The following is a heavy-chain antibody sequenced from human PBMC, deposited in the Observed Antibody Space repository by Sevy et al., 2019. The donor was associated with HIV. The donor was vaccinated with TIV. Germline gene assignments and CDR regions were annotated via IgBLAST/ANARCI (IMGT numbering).Heavy chain of an antibody. Sequence: GGSLRLSCAASGFTFSYYTMNWVRQAPGKGLEWVSYISSGSSYISSTDSVKGRFTISRDNAKNSVYLQMNSLRPEDTAMYFCARDRDYYGSGTFDAWGQGTTVTVS. J-gene: IGHJ6*01. D-gene: IGHD3-10*01. CDR3: ARDRDYYGSGTFDA. CDR1: GFTFSYYT. CDR2: ISSGSSYI. V-gene: IGHV3-21*06.